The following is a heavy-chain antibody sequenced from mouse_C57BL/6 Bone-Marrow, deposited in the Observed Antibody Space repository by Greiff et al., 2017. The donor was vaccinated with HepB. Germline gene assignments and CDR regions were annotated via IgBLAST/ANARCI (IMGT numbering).Heavy chain of an antibody. Sequence: EVKLMESGGGLVKPGGSLKLSCAASGFTFSSYAMSWVRQTPEKRLEWVATISDGGSYTYYPDNVKGRFTISRDNAKNNLYLQMSHLKSEDTAMYYCARDRHEGYWGQGTLVTVSA. CDR3: ARDRHEGY. J-gene: IGHJ3*01. CDR2: ISDGGSYT. D-gene: IGHD6-1*01. V-gene: IGHV5-4*01. CDR1: GFTFSSYA.